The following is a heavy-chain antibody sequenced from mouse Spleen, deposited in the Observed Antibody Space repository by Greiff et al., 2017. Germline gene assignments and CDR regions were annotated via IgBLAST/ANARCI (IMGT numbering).Heavy chain of an antibody. J-gene: IGHJ3*01. D-gene: IGHD2-1*01. V-gene: IGHV5-17*01. Sequence: EVQLQESGGGLVKPGGSLKLSCAASGFTFSDYGMHWVRQAPEKGLEWVAYISSGSSTIYYADTVKGRFTISRDNAKNTLFLQMTSLRSEDTAMYYCASPIYYGNYAWFAYWGQGTLVTVSA. CDR2: ISSGSSTI. CDR3: ASPIYYGNYAWFAY. CDR1: GFTFSDYG.